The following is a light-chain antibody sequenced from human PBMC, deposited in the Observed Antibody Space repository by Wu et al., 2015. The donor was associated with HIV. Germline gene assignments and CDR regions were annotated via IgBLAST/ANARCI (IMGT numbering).Light chain of an antibody. Sequence: AIRMTQSPSSLSASTGDRVTITCRASQDISSYLAWYQQKPGKAPKLLIYGASTLQSGVPSRFSGSGSGTDFTLTISCLQSEDFATYYCQQYYSYPPMYTFGQGTKLE. CDR1: QDISSY. J-gene: IGKJ2*01. V-gene: IGKV1-8*01. CDR3: QQYYSYPPMYT. CDR2: GAS.